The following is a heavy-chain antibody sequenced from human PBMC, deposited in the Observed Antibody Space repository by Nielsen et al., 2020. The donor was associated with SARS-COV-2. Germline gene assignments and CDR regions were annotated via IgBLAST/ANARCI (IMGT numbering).Heavy chain of an antibody. J-gene: IGHJ3*02. CDR2: ISWNSGSI. CDR1: GFTFDDYA. V-gene: IGHV3-9*01. CDR3: AKVGIDDAFDI. Sequence: GGSLRLSCAASGFTFDDYAMHWVRQAPGKGLEWVSGISWNSGSIGYADSVKGRFTISRDNAKNSLYLQMNSLRAEDTALYYCAKVGIDDAFDIWGQGTMVTVSS. D-gene: IGHD2/OR15-2a*01.